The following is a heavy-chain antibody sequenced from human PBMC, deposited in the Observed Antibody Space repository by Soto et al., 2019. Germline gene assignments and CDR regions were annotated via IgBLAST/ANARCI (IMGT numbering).Heavy chain of an antibody. CDR3: AREIVGASAANWFDP. D-gene: IGHD1-26*01. CDR2: IYYSGST. Sequence: PSETLSLTCTVSGGSISSGDYYWSWIRQPPGKGLEWIGYIYYSGSTYYNPSLKSRVTISVDTSKNQFSLKLSSVTAADTAVYYCAREIVGASAANWFDPWGQGTLVTVSS. CDR1: GGSISSGDYY. V-gene: IGHV4-30-4*01. J-gene: IGHJ5*02.